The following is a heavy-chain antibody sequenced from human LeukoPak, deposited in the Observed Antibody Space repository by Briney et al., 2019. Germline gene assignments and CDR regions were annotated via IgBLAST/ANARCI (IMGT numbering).Heavy chain of an antibody. CDR1: GYTLTELS. J-gene: IGHJ3*02. Sequence: ASVKVSCKVSGYTLTELSMHWVRQAPGKGLEWVSVIYSGGSTYYADSVKGRFTISRDNSKNTLYLQMNSLRAEDTAVYYCALMVRGAYDAFDIWGQGTMVTVSS. D-gene: IGHD3-10*01. V-gene: IGHV3-66*01. CDR2: IYSGGST. CDR3: ALMVRGAYDAFDI.